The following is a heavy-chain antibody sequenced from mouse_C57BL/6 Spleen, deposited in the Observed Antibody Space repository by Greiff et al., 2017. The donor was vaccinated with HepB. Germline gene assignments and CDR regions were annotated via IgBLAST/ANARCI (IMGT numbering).Heavy chain of an antibody. CDR3: ARGDSFAY. CDR2: INPSTGGT. Sequence: LVESGPELVKPGASVKISCKASGYSFTGYYKNWVKQSPEKSLEWIGEINPSTGGTTYNQKFKAKATLTVDKSSSTAYMQLKSLTSEDSAVYYCARGDSFAYWGQGTLVTVSA. V-gene: IGHV1-42*01. J-gene: IGHJ3*01. CDR1: GYSFTGYY.